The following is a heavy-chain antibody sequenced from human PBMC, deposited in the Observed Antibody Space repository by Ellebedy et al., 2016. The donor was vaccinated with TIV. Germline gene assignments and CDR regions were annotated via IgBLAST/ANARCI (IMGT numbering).Heavy chain of an antibody. CDR3: ARARCSNVDCHIPGY. J-gene: IGHJ4*02. CDR1: GFNFSNYW. D-gene: IGHD2-8*01. V-gene: IGHV3-7*03. Sequence: GESLKISCAASGFNFSNYWMTWVRQAPGKGLEWVANINPDGSEKHYVDSEKGRFTISRDNAKTSLSLQIDSLRDDDPAVYYCARARCSNVDCHIPGYWGQGSRVTVSS. CDR2: INPDGSEK.